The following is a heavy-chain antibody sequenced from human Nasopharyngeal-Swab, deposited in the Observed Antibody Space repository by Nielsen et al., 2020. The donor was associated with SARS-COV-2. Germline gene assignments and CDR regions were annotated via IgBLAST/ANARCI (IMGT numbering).Heavy chain of an antibody. Sequence: GESLKISCAASGFTFSSYEMNWVRQAPGKGLEWVSDITNRGDTIKYADSVKGRFTISRDNAKNSLYLQMNSLRAEDTAIYYCTRQVWPGDYYLYYYMDVWGKGTTVTVSS. V-gene: IGHV3-48*03. CDR2: ITNRGDTI. J-gene: IGHJ6*03. CDR1: GFTFSSYE. D-gene: IGHD2-21*01. CDR3: TRQVWPGDYYLYYYMDV.